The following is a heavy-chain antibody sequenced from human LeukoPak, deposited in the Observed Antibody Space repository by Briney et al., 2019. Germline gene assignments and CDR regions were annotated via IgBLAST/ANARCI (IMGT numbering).Heavy chain of an antibody. J-gene: IGHJ3*01. CDR2: ISGGGDKA. V-gene: IGHV3-23*01. D-gene: IGHD6-19*01. CDR1: GFTFTTYA. CDR3: AKDLALAGTGGGFDV. Sequence: GGSLRLSCAASGFTFTTYAINWVRQAPGKGLEWVSGISGGGDKAYYADSVNGRFTISRDNSKNTVSLQMSGLRAEDTALYYCAKDLALAGTGGGFDVWGQGTRVAVSS.